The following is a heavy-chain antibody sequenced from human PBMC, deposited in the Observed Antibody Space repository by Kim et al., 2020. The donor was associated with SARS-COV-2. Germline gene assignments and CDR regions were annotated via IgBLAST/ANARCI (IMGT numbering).Heavy chain of an antibody. CDR3: ARERESVTYYDVLSYYYGMDV. V-gene: IGHV3-48*02. CDR1: GFTFSSYS. D-gene: IGHD3-10*02. J-gene: IGHJ6*02. CDR2: ISSSSSTI. Sequence: GGSLRLSCAASGFTFSSYSMNWVRQAPGKGLEWVSYISSSSSTIYYADSVKGRFTISRDNAKNSLYLQMNSLRDEDTAVYYCARERESVTYYDVLSYYYGMDVWGQGTTVTVSS.